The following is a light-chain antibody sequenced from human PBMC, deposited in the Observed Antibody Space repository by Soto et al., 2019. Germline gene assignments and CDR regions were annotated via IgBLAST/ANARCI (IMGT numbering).Light chain of an antibody. V-gene: IGLV2-23*01. CDR3: CSYAGSSTLDVV. Sequence: QSALTQPASVSGSPGQSITISCTGTSSDVGSYNLVSWYQQHPGKAPKLMIYEGSKRPSGVSNRFSGSKSGNTASLTISGLQAEDEDDDYCCSYAGSSTLDVVFGGGTKLTVL. CDR2: EGS. J-gene: IGLJ2*01. CDR1: SSDVGSYNL.